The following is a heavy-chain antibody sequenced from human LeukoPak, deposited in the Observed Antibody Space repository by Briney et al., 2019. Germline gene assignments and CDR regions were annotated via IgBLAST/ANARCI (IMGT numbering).Heavy chain of an antibody. V-gene: IGHV3-23*01. CDR3: ATSTGLVPG. J-gene: IGHJ4*02. CDR2: IPGTGGIT. D-gene: IGHD6-19*01. CDR1: GFTFSSYA. Sequence: GGSLRLSCAASGFTFSSYAMSWVRQAPGKGLEWVSAIPGTGGITYYADSVKGRFTISRDNSKNTLYLQMNSLRAEDTAVYYCATSTGLVPGWGQGTLVTVSS.